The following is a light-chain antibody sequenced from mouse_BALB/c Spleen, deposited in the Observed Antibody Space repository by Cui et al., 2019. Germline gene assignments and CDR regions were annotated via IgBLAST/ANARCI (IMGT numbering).Light chain of an antibody. CDR3: QQHNEYPYK. CDR2: SGS. V-gene: IGKV16-104*01. CDR1: KSISKY. Sequence: DVQITQSPSYLAASPGETITINCRASKSISKYLAWYQEKPGKTNKLLIDSGSTLQSGIPSRFSGSGSGTDFTLTISSLEPEDFAMYYCQQHNEYPYKFGGGTKLEIK. J-gene: IGKJ2*01.